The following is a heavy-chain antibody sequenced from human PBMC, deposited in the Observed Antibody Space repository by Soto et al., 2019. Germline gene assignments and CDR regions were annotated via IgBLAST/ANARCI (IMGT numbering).Heavy chain of an antibody. V-gene: IGHV1-69*13. CDR1: GGTFSSYA. CDR2: IIPIFGTA. D-gene: IGHD1-1*01. J-gene: IGHJ3*02. CDR3: ARGRGPFQLFDAFDI. Sequence: SVKVSCKASGGTFSSYAISWVRQAPGQGLEWMGGIIPIFGTANYAQKFQGRVTITADESTSTAYMELSSLRSEDTAVYYCARGRGPFQLFDAFDIWGKGTMVTVSS.